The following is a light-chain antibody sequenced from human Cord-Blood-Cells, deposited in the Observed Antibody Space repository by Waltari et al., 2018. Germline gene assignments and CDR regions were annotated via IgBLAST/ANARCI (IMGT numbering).Light chain of an antibody. CDR1: SSDVGGYNY. Sequence: QSALTQPASVSGSPGQSLTISCTGTSSDVGGYNYVSWYQQHPGKAPKFMIYDVSNRPSGVSNRFSGSKSGNTAALTISGLQAEDEADYYCSSYTISSTLFFGTGTKVTVL. CDR2: DVS. J-gene: IGLJ1*01. CDR3: SSYTISSTLF. V-gene: IGLV2-14*01.